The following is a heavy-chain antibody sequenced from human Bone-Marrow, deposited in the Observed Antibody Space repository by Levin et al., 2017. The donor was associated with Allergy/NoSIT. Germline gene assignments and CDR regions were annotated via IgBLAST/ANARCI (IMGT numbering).Heavy chain of an antibody. CDR2: ITGTADNT. CDR3: AKGDDWNDGIFY. J-gene: IGHJ4*02. Sequence: GSLRLSCAASGFSLSNYGMSWVRQAPGKGLEWVSVITGTADNTYYADSVKGRFTISRDKSKNTVDLHMSSLRVDDTAVYYCAKGDDWNDGIFYWGQGTPVTVSS. V-gene: IGHV3-23*01. CDR1: GFSLSNYG. D-gene: IGHD1-1*01.